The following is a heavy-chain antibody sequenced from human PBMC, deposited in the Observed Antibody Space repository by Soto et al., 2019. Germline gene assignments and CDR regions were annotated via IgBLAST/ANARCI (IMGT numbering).Heavy chain of an antibody. J-gene: IGHJ6*02. CDR3: ARVKTVDYYGMGV. Sequence: QVQLQESGPGLVKPSETLSLTCTVSGGSMSSYYWSWIRQPAGKGLEWIGRIYASGSTDYNPSPESRVIRSIDTSKNQVSLELSFVTAADTAVHFCARVKTVDYYGMGVWGQGTMVTVSS. V-gene: IGHV4-4*07. CDR2: IYASGST. CDR1: GGSMSSYY.